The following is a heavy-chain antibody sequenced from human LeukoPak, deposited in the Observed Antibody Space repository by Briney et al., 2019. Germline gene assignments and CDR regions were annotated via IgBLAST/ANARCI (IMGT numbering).Heavy chain of an antibody. CDR1: GFTFSRYG. V-gene: IGHV3-33*06. CDR3: AKDYGGYCSGGSCYFFDY. J-gene: IGHJ4*02. CDR2: IWYDGSNK. D-gene: IGHD2-15*01. Sequence: GGSLRLSCAASGFTFSRYGMHWVRQAPGKGLEWVAVIWYDGSNKYYADSVKGRFTISRDNSKNTLYVQMNSLRAEDTAVYYCAKDYGGYCSGGSCYFFDYWGQGTLVTVSS.